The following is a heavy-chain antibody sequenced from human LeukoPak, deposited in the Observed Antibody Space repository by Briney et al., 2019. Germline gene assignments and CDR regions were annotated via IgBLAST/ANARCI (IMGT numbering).Heavy chain of an antibody. V-gene: IGHV3-53*01. D-gene: IGHD5-24*01. CDR3: ARIRDGYSYSEFDY. CDR2: IYSGGST. CDR1: GFTVSSNY. Sequence: QPGGSLRLSCGASGFTVSSNYMSWVRQAPGKGLEWVSVIYSGGSTYYADSVKGRFTISRDNSKNTLYLQMNSLRAEDTAVYYCARIRDGYSYSEFDYWGQGTLVTVSS. J-gene: IGHJ4*02.